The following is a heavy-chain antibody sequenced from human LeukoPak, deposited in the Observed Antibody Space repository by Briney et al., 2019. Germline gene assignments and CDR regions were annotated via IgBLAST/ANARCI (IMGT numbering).Heavy chain of an antibody. CDR3: ARQYGSGSAYIPVVDL. CDR1: GGSISSHYY. J-gene: IGHJ4*02. CDR2: IYYSGST. D-gene: IGHD3-10*01. Sequence: PSETLSLTCTVSGGSISSHYYWIWIRQPPGKGLEWIGSIYYSGSTYYNPSLKSRVTISVDTSKNQFSLKLSSLTAAETAVYYCARQYGSGSAYIPVVDLWGQGTLVTVSS. V-gene: IGHV4-39*01.